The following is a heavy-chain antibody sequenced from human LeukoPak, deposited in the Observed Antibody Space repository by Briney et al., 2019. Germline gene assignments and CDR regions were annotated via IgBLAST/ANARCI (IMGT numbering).Heavy chain of an antibody. CDR1: GFPFSIYA. CDR2: ISSNGGST. V-gene: IGHV3-64*01. J-gene: IGHJ4*02. Sequence: QAGGSLRLSCAASGFPFSIYAMLCVRQAPGKGLEYFSAISSNGGSTYDANSVKGRFTISRDNYKSTLYLQMGSLRSEDMAVYYCARASAYYDFWSGYAFDYWGQGTLVTVSS. CDR3: ARASAYYDFWSGYAFDY. D-gene: IGHD3-3*01.